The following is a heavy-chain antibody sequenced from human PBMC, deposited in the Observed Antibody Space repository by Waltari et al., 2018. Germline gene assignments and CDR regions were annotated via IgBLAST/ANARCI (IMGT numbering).Heavy chain of an antibody. Sequence: QVQLVQSGAEVKKPGASVKVSCKASGSTFTSYAMHWVRRATGQRLEWMGWINAGNGNTKDSQKFQGRVTITRDTSASTAYMELSSLRSEDTAVYYCARDKRIAAAGKGNPIDYWGQGTLVTVSS. CDR3: ARDKRIAAAGKGNPIDY. J-gene: IGHJ4*02. V-gene: IGHV1-3*01. D-gene: IGHD6-13*01. CDR2: INAGNGNT. CDR1: GSTFTSYA.